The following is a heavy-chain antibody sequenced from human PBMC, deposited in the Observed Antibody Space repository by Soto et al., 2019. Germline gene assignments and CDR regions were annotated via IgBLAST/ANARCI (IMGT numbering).Heavy chain of an antibody. CDR3: AIGYCSGGSCYGPGALDI. J-gene: IGHJ3*02. D-gene: IGHD2-15*01. V-gene: IGHV3-21*01. CDR1: GVTFSISG. Sequence: HWGSPGLARAASGVTFSISGMDWVRQAQGKGLEWVSSISSSSSYIHYADSVKGRFTISRDNAKNSLYLQMNSLRAEDTAVYYCAIGYCSGGSCYGPGALDIWGQGTMVTVSS. CDR2: ISSSSSYI.